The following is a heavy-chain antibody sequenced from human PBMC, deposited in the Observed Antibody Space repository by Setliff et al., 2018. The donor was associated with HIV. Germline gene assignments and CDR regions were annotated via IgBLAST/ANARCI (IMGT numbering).Heavy chain of an antibody. V-gene: IGHV1-8*01. J-gene: IGHJ4*02. D-gene: IGHD2-2*01. CDR1: GYNFTSHD. Sequence: ASVKVSCKASGYNFTSHDINWVRQAPGQGLEWMGWMNPKSDNTGYARKFQGRVTMTRKTSISTAYMELRSLRSDDTAVYYCARGYCSSTSCYGIYYFDNWGQGTPVTV. CDR2: MNPKSDNT. CDR3: ARGYCSSTSCYGIYYFDN.